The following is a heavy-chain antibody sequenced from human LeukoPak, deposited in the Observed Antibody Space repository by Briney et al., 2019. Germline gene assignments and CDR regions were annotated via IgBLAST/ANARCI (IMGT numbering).Heavy chain of an antibody. CDR2: ASYNGNNK. D-gene: IGHD3-22*01. CDR3: AKGDNYYDSSGYYHVRALFDY. J-gene: IGHJ4*02. V-gene: IGHV3-30*09. Sequence: GGSLRLSCVATGFTFSSYAMHWVRPGPGKGLERVAGASYNGNNKFYADSVQGRFGISRDNSKNTLYLQMDSLRAEDTAVYYCAKGDNYYDSSGYYHVRALFDYWGQGALVTVSS. CDR1: GFTFSSYA.